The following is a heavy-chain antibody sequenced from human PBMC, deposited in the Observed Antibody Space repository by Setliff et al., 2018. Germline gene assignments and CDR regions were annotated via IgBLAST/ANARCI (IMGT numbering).Heavy chain of an antibody. CDR1: GGSISSHY. Sequence: PSETLSLTCTVSGGSISSHYWSWIRQPPGKGLEWIGSIYYSGSTNYNPSLKSRVTISLDTSRNQFSLKLRSVTAADTAVYYCARVRKGYSGYDFGDYWGQGTLVTV. V-gene: IGHV4-59*11. CDR3: ARVRKGYSGYDFGDY. J-gene: IGHJ4*02. CDR2: IYYSGST. D-gene: IGHD5-12*01.